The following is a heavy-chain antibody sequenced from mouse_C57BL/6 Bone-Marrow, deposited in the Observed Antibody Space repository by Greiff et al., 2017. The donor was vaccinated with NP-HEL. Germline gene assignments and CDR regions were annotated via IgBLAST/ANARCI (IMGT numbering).Heavy chain of an antibody. CDR3: TTTIYYDYVLFAY. J-gene: IGHJ3*01. CDR1: GFNIKDYY. Sequence: VQLQQSGAELVRPGASVKLSCTASGFNIKDYYMHWVKQRPEQGLEWIGRIDPEDGDTEYAPKFQGKATMTADTSSNTAYLQLSSLTSEDTAVYYCTTTIYYDYVLFAYWGHGTLVTVSA. D-gene: IGHD2-4*01. CDR2: IDPEDGDT. V-gene: IGHV14-1*01.